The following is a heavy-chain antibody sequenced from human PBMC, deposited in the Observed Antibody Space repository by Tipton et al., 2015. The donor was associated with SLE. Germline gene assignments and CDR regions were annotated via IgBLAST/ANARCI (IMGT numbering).Heavy chain of an antibody. CDR3: TKGQWELPNY. J-gene: IGHJ4*02. V-gene: IGHV3-23*01. CDR1: GFTFSSYA. Sequence: GSLRLSCAASGFTFSSYAMSWVRQAPGKGLEWVSAISGSGGSTYYADSVKGRFTISRDNSKNTLYLQMNSLKTEDTAVYYCTKGQWELPNYWGQGTLVTVSS. D-gene: IGHD1-26*01. CDR2: ISGSGGST.